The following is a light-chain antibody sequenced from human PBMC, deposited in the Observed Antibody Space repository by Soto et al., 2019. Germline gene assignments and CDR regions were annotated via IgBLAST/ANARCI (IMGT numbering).Light chain of an antibody. V-gene: IGLV2-23*02. Sequence: QSVLTQPASVSGSPGQSTTISCTGTSSDIGTYNYVSWYQQHPGRAPRLMIYEVSNRPSGVSIRFSGSKSANTASLTISGLQPEDEAEYYCCSYGVRSTYVFGGGTKLTVL. CDR2: EVS. J-gene: IGLJ3*02. CDR1: SSDIGTYNY. CDR3: CSYGVRSTYV.